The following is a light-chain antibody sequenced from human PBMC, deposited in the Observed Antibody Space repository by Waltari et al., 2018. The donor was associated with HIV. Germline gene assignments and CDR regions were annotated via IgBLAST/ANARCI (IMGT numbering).Light chain of an antibody. V-gene: IGKV3D-20*02. CDR1: QSVSSSY. CDR2: AAS. Sequence: EIVLTQSPDTLSLSPGERATLSCRASQSVSSSYLAWYQQKPGQAPRLLIYAASSRATGIPARFSGSGSGTDFTLTISSLEPEDFAVYYCQQRSNWPITFGQGTRLEIK. CDR3: QQRSNWPIT. J-gene: IGKJ5*01.